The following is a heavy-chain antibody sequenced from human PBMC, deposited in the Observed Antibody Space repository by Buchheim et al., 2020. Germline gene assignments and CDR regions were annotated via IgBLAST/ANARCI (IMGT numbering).Heavy chain of an antibody. D-gene: IGHD4-17*01. J-gene: IGHJ4*02. CDR3: ARGGEYHDYVD. CDR1: GGSINSDY. CDR2: IYYSGGT. Sequence: QVQLQESGPGLVKPSETLSLTCIVSGGSINSDYWSWIRQPPGKGLEWIGYIYYSGGTNYNPSLESRVTISVDMFKRQFFLNLRSVTTADTAVYYCARGGEYHDYVDWGQGTL. V-gene: IGHV4-59*01.